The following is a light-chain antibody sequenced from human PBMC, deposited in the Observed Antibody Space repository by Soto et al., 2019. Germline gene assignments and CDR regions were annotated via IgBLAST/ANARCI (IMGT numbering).Light chain of an antibody. CDR2: GAS. Sequence: EIVLTQSPGTLSLSPGERATLSCRASQSVSSSYLAWYQQKPGQAPRLLIYGASSRATGIPDRFSGSWSGTDFTLTISRLEPEDFAVYYCQQYGSSPCTFGQGTKLEIK. CDR3: QQYGSSPCT. CDR1: QSVSSSY. V-gene: IGKV3-20*01. J-gene: IGKJ2*02.